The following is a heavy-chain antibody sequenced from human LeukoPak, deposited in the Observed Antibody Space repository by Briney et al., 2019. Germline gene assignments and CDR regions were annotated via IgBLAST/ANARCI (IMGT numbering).Heavy chain of an antibody. CDR1: GGSISGDY. CDR3: ARVSPALGANYFDY. Sequence: SETLSLTCTVSGGSISGDYWSWIWQPAGKGLEWIGRIYTSGSTTYNPSLKSRVTMSVDTSKNQFSLKLTSVTGADTAIYYCARVSPALGANYFDYWGQGILVTVSS. J-gene: IGHJ4*02. D-gene: IGHD1-26*01. CDR2: IYTSGST. V-gene: IGHV4-4*07.